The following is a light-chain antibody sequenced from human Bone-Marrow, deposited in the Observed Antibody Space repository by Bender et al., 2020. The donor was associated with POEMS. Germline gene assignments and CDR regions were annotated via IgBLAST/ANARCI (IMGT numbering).Light chain of an antibody. V-gene: IGLV2-14*03. CDR1: SSDVGNYNF. Sequence: QSALTQPASVSGSPGQSITISCTGTSSDVGNYNFVSWYQQYPGKVPKVIIYDVNERPSGASSRFSGSKSGNTASLTISGLQAEDEAEYYCMSYTTSSPSWVFGGGTKVTVL. CDR2: DVN. J-gene: IGLJ3*02. CDR3: MSYTTSSPSWV.